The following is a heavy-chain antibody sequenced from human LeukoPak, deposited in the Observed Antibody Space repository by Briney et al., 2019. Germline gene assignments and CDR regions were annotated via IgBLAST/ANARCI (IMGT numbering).Heavy chain of an antibody. Sequence: WGSLRLSCEASGFTFGTYWMSWVRQPPGKGLEWIGDINHSGGTNYIPSLKSRVTISVDTSKNQFSLKLTSVTAADTAVYYCARHLFGSGYYPDYWGQGTLVTVSS. CDR3: ARHLFGSGYYPDY. CDR2: INHSGGT. CDR1: GFTFGTYW. V-gene: IGHV4-34*01. J-gene: IGHJ4*02. D-gene: IGHD3-22*01.